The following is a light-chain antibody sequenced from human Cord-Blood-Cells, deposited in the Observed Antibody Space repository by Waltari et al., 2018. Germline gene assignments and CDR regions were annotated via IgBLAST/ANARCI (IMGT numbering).Light chain of an antibody. CDR2: EVS. V-gene: IGLV2-14*01. CDR1: TSYVGCFNY. J-gene: IGLJ3*02. Sequence: QSALTQPSSVSGSLGQSNTIPCTGTTSYVGCFNYVSWYQQQPGKDHNLMIYEVSKRRSLVSNRFSGSTSGNTASRTSSELQAEDEADYYCSSYTSSRTLGFGGGTKLTVL. CDR3: SSYTSSRTLG.